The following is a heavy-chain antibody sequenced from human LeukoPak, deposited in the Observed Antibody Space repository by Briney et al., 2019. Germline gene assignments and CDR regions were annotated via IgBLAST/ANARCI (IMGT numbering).Heavy chain of an antibody. CDR3: ARGVWGYSSGWSYYFDY. V-gene: IGHV4-30-2*01. J-gene: IGHJ4*02. Sequence: PSETLSLTCAVSGGSISSGGYSWSWIRQPPGKGLEWIGYIYHSGSTYYNPSLKSRVTISVDTSKNQFSLKLSSVTAADTAVYYCARGVWGYSSGWSYYFDYWGQGTLVTVSS. CDR2: IYHSGST. CDR1: GGSISSGGYS. D-gene: IGHD6-19*01.